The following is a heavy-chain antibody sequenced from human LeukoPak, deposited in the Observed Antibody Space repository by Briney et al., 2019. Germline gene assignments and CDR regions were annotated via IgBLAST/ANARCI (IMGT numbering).Heavy chain of an antibody. D-gene: IGHD2/OR15-2a*01. J-gene: IGHJ4*02. V-gene: IGHV1-2*02. Sequence: ASVKVSCKASGYTFTGYYMHWVRQAPGQGLEWMGWINPNSGGTNYAQKFQGRVTMTRDTSISTAYMELSRLRSDDTAVYYCAGTGGCIRLLIKSYWCRGTLVSVSS. CDR2: INPNSGGT. CDR3: AGTGGCIRLLIKSY. CDR1: GYTFTGYY.